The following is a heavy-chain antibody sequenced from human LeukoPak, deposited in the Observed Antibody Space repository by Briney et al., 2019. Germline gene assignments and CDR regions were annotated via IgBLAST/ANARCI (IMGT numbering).Heavy chain of an antibody. J-gene: IGHJ4*02. V-gene: IGHV3-30*18. CDR3: AKAGSSSGYYSRFDY. Sequence: PGGSLRLSCVASGFTFSSYGMHWVRQAPGKGLEWVAVISDEGSNKYYTDSVKGRFTISRDNSKNTLYLQINSLRTEDTAVYYCAKAGSSSGYYSRFDYWGQGTLVTVSS. CDR2: ISDEGSNK. D-gene: IGHD3-22*01. CDR1: GFTFSSYG.